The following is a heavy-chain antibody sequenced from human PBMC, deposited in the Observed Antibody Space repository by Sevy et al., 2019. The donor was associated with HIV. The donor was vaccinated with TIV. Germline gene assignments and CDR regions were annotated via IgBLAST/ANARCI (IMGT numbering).Heavy chain of an antibody. Sequence: GGSLRLSCAASGFDFNHHWMSWVRQAPQKGLEWVANIKQDGSETYYVDSLEGRFNISRDNAKNSLFLQINDLRAEDTAVYYCARLPTGLQSFNYLLSTYFDSWGQGTLVTVSS. D-gene: IGHD3-9*01. V-gene: IGHV3-7*01. CDR3: ARLPTGLQSFNYLLSTYFDS. CDR2: IKQDGSET. J-gene: IGHJ4*02. CDR1: GFDFNHHW.